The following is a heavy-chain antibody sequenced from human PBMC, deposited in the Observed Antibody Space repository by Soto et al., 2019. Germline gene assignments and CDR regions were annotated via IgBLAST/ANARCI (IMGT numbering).Heavy chain of an antibody. J-gene: IGHJ3*02. CDR2: ISSNGGST. CDR3: VKGGQQLGSDAFDI. D-gene: IGHD6-13*01. V-gene: IGHV3-64D*06. CDR1: GFTFSSYA. Sequence: GGSLRLSCSAYGFTFSSYAMHWVRQAPGKGLDYVSAISSNGGSTYYADSVKGRFTISRDNSKNTLYLQMSSLRAEDTAVYYCVKGGQQLGSDAFDIWGQGT.